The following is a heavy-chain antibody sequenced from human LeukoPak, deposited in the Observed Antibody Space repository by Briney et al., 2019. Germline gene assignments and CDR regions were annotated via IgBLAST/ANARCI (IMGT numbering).Heavy chain of an antibody. CDR2: TYYRSKWYN. CDR1: GDSVSSNSAA. V-gene: IGHV6-1*01. CDR3: ARNSAYSSGWYGDPKYNWFDP. D-gene: IGHD6-19*01. J-gene: IGHJ5*02. Sequence: SPTLSLTCAISGDSVSSNSAAWNWLTQSPSRGLEWLGRTYYRSKWYNDYALSVKSRMTINPDTSKNQFSLQLNSVTPEDTAVYYCARNSAYSSGWYGDPKYNWFDPWGQGTLVTVSS.